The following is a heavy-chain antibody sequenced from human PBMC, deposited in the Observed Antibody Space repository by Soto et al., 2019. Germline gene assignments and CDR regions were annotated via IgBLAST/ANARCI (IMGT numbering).Heavy chain of an antibody. V-gene: IGHV4-39*01. CDR3: ARHRTDIVVVPAYNWFDP. CDR1: GGSISSSSYY. CDR2: IYYSGST. J-gene: IGHJ5*02. D-gene: IGHD2-2*01. Sequence: TLSLTCTVSGGSISSSSYYWGWIRQPPGKGLEWIGSIYYSGSTYYNPSLKSRVTISVDTSKNQFSLKLSSVTAADTAVYYCARHRTDIVVVPAYNWFDPWGQGTLVTVSS.